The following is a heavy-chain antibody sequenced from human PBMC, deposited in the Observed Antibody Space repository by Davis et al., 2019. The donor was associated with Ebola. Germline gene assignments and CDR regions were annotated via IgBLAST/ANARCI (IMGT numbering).Heavy chain of an antibody. J-gene: IGHJ4*02. CDR3: ARDNSIWSGYYIDY. Sequence: AASVKVSCKAPGYTFTAYYLHWVRRAPGQGLEWMGWINPNSGGTNNAQKFQGRVTMTRGTSISTAYMELNSLRSDDTAVYYCARDNSIWSGYYIDYWGQGTLVTVSS. V-gene: IGHV1-2*02. CDR2: INPNSGGT. D-gene: IGHD3-3*01. CDR1: GYTFTAYY.